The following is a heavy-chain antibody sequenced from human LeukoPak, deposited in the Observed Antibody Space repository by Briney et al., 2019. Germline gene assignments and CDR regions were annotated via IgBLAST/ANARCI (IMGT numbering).Heavy chain of an antibody. D-gene: IGHD1-1*01. Sequence: WASVKVSCKASGYTFIDYYIHWVRQAPGQGLEWMGWINPNSGAPNYAQKFQGGVTMTRDTSISTVYMELSSLRSDDTAVYYCARFDRSNWETFDHWGQGTLVTVSS. J-gene: IGHJ4*02. CDR1: GYTFIDYY. CDR3: ARFDRSNWETFDH. CDR2: INPNSGAP. V-gene: IGHV1-2*02.